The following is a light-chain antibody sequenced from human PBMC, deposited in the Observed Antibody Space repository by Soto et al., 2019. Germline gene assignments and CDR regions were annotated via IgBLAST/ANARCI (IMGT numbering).Light chain of an antibody. Sequence: QSVLTQPPSVYGAPGQRVTISCNGSSSNIGAGYDVHWYQQLPGTAPKLLIYGNSNRPSGVPDRFSGSKSGTSASLAITGLQAEDEADYYCQSYDSSRYVFGTGTKVTVL. CDR1: SSNIGAGYD. J-gene: IGLJ1*01. V-gene: IGLV1-40*01. CDR2: GNS. CDR3: QSYDSSRYV.